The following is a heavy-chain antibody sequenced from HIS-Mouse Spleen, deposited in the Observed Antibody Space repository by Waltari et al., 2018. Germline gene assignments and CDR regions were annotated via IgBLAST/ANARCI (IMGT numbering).Heavy chain of an antibody. CDR2: ISSSGSTI. D-gene: IGHD5-12*01. V-gene: IGHV3-11*01. CDR1: GFTFSDSY. CDR3: ARADSGYDLGYYFDY. Sequence: QVQLVESGGGLVKPGGSLRLSCAASGFTFSDSYLRWIRQAPGKGLEWVSYISSSGSTIYYADSVKGRFTISRDNAKNSLYLQMNSLRAEDTDVYYCARADSGYDLGYYFDYWGQGTLVTVSS. J-gene: IGHJ4*02.